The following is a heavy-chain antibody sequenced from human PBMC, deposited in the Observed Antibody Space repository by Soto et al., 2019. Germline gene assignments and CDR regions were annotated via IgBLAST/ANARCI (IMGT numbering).Heavy chain of an antibody. D-gene: IGHD2-2*01. CDR1: GGSISGGDYY. CDR3: ARGGDIVVVPASWFDP. Sequence: PSETLSLTCTVSGGSISGGDYYWSWIRQPPGKGLEWIGYIYYSGSTYYNPSLKSRVTISVDTSKNQFSLKLSSVTAADTAVYYCARGGDIVVVPASWFDPWGQGTLVTVSS. J-gene: IGHJ5*02. CDR2: IYYSGST. V-gene: IGHV4-30-4*01.